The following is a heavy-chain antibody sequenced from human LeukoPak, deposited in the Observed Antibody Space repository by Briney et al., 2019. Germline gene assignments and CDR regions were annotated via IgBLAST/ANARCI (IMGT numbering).Heavy chain of an antibody. D-gene: IGHD1-26*01. CDR3: ARLVRGSYYFDY. CDR2: IYYSGST. V-gene: IGHV4-61*05. CDR1: GGSISSSSYY. J-gene: IGHJ4*02. Sequence: SETLSLTCTVSGGSISSSSYYWGWIRQPPGKGLEWIGYIYYSGSTNYNPSLKSRVTISVDTSKNQFSLKLNSVTAADTAVYYCARLVRGSYYFDYWGQGTLVTVSS.